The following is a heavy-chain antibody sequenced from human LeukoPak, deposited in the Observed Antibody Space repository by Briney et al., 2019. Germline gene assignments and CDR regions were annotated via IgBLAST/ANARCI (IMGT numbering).Heavy chain of an antibody. J-gene: IGHJ4*02. CDR3: ARRYCSNGACFGFTLDY. Sequence: GGSLRLSCAASGFTFSSHDMRWVRQARWEGVEWVSGISGSGDDTYYPDSVKGRFTISRDNSTNTLYLEMTSLRAEDTAMYYCARRYCSNGACFGFTLDYWGQGTLVTVSS. CDR1: GFTFSSHD. V-gene: IGHV3-23*01. CDR2: ISGSGDDT. D-gene: IGHD2-8*01.